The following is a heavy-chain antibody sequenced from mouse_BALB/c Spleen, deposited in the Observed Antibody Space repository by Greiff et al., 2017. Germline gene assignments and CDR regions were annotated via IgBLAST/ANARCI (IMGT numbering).Heavy chain of an antibody. CDR1: GFTFSSFG. Sequence: EVHLVESGGGLVQPGGSRKLSCAASGFTFSSFGMHWVRQAPEKGLEWVAYISSGSSTIYYADTVKGRFTISRDNPKNTLFLQMTSLRSEDTAMYYCARERGYAYFDYWGQGTTLTVSS. CDR2: ISSGSSTI. V-gene: IGHV5-17*02. D-gene: IGHD2-10*02. J-gene: IGHJ2*01. CDR3: ARERGYAYFDY.